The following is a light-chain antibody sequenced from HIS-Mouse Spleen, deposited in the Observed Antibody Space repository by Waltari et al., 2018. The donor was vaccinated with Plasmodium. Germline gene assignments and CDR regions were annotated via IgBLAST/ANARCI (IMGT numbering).Light chain of an antibody. J-gene: IGKJ3*01. CDR2: GAC. V-gene: IGKV3-15*01. CDR1: QRVSSN. CDR3: QQYNNWSFT. Sequence: EIVMTQSPATLSVSPGERATLSCRASQRVSSNVAWYQQKPGQAPRLLIYGACTRATVSPARFSGSGSGTEFTLTISSLQSEDFAVYYCQQYNNWSFTFGPGTKVDIK.